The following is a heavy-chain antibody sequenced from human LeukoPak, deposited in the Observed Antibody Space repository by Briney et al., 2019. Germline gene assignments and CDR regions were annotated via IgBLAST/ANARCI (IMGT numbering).Heavy chain of an antibody. CDR1: GGSISSHY. D-gene: IGHD2-2*01. CDR2: IYYSGST. V-gene: IGHV4-59*08. J-gene: IGHJ5*02. CDR3: ARQEYCSSASCSNWFDP. Sequence: KPSETLSLTCTVSGGSISSHYWSWIRQPPGKGLEWIGYIYYSGSTNYNPSLKSRVTISVDTSKNQFSLRLSSVTAADTAVYYCARQEYCSSASCSNWFDPWGQGTLVSVSS.